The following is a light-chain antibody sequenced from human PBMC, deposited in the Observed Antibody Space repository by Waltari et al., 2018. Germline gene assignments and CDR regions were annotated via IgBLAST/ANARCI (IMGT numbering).Light chain of an antibody. Sequence: QSALTHPASVSGSPGQSIPISCTGTSSDVAPYHDVSWYQQRPGKAPKLMIYAASYRPSGIPSRFSGAKSGSTASLTIYGLQAEDEADYYCSSFTSASTVGVIFGGGTKLTVL. CDR3: SSFTSASTVGVI. J-gene: IGLJ2*01. CDR2: AAS. V-gene: IGLV2-14*03. CDR1: SSDVAPYHD.